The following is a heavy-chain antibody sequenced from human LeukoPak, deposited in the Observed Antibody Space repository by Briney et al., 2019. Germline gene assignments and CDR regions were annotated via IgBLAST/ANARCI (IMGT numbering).Heavy chain of an antibody. D-gene: IGHD3-9*01. CDR2: INHSGST. J-gene: IGHJ4*02. V-gene: IGHV4-34*01. Sequence: SETLSLTCAVSGGSFSGYYWNWIRQSPGKGLEWIGEINHSGSTHYNPSLKSRVTISVDTSQKQFSLRLTSVTAADTAVYYCARVGEDDILTGLVYQAAPPRVWGQGTLVTVSS. CDR1: GGSFSGYY. CDR3: ARVGEDDILTGLVYQAAPPRV.